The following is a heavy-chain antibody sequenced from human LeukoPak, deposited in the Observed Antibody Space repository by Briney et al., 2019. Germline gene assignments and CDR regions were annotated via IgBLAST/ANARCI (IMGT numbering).Heavy chain of an antibody. Sequence: ASVKVSCKASGGTFSSYAISWVRQAPGQGLEWMGIINPSGGSTSYAQKFQGRVTMTRDMSTSTVYMELSSLRSEDTAVYYCARDHSYHNYYYYMDVWGKGTTVTVSS. V-gene: IGHV1-46*01. CDR2: INPSGGST. CDR1: GGTFSSYA. D-gene: IGHD1-14*01. CDR3: ARDHSYHNYYYYMDV. J-gene: IGHJ6*03.